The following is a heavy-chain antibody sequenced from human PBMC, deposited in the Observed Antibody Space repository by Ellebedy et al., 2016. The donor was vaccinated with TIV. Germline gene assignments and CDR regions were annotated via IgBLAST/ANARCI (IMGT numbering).Heavy chain of an antibody. J-gene: IGHJ3*02. D-gene: IGHD4-17*01. CDR1: GGSISSTNW. V-gene: IGHV4-4*02. CDR2: IYHSGST. CDR3: AKRQAYGDYEYAFDI. Sequence: MPSETLSLTCAVSGGSISSTNWWSWVRQPPGKGLEWIGEIYHSGSTNYNPSLKSRVTMSVDKSKNQFSLKLSSVTAADTAVYYCAKRQAYGDYEYAFDIWGRGTMVTVSS.